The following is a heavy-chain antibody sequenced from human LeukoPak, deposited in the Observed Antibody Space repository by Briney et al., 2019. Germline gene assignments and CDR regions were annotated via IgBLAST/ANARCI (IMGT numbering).Heavy chain of an antibody. D-gene: IGHD2-15*01. CDR3: LVVAASTHGY. Sequence: SVKVSCKASGFTLTSSAMQWVRQARGQRLEWIGWIVVGSGNTNYAQKFQERVTITRDMSTSTAYMELSSLRSEDTAVYYCLVVAASTHGYWGQGTLVTVSS. CDR2: IVVGSGNT. J-gene: IGHJ4*02. V-gene: IGHV1-58*02. CDR1: GFTLTSSA.